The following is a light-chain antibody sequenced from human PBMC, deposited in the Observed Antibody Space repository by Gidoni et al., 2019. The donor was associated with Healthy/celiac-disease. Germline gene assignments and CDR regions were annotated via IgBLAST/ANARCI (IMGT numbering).Light chain of an antibody. J-gene: IGLJ2*01. CDR1: KLGDKY. V-gene: IGLV3-1*01. Sequence: SYELTQPPSVPVSPGQTASITCSGDKLGDKYACWYQQKQGQSPVLVIYQDSKRPSGNPERFSGSNSGNTATLTISGTQAMDEADYYCQAWDSSTVVFGGGTKLTVL. CDR2: QDS. CDR3: QAWDSSTVV.